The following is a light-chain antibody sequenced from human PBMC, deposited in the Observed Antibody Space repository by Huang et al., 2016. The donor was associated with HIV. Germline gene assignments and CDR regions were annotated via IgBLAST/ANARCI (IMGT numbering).Light chain of an antibody. Sequence: EIVMTQSPATLSVSPGERATLSCRTSQSVSSNLAWYQQNPGRAPRLLIFGASTRATGIPARVSGSGSGTEVTLTISSLQSEDFAIYYCQQYNNWPTWTFGQGTEVEIK. V-gene: IGKV3-15*01. CDR2: GAS. CDR1: QSVSSN. CDR3: QQYNNWPTWT. J-gene: IGKJ1*01.